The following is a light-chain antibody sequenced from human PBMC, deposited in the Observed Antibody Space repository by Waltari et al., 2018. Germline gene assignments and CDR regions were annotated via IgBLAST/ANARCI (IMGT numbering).Light chain of an antibody. CDR1: SNDVGGYDY. V-gene: IGLV2-8*01. CDR3: ASYGRNKNCL. CDR2: EGS. J-gene: IGLJ1*01. Sequence: QSALTQPPSASGSPGQSVTISCTGTSNDVGGYDYVSWYQQHPGKAPKLLIYEGSKRPSGVPDRFSGSKSGNTASLTVSGLHAEDEADYYCASYGRNKNCLFGTGTKVTVL.